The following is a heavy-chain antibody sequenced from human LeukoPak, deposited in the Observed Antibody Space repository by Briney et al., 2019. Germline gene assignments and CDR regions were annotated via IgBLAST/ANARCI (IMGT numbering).Heavy chain of an antibody. D-gene: IGHD2-15*01. V-gene: IGHV3-21*01. CDR1: GFTFSSYS. CDR3: AREYCSGGSCYPNYFDY. CDR2: ISSSSSYI. Sequence: GGSLRLSCAASGFTFSSYSMNWVRQAPGKGLEWVSSISSSSSYIYYADSVKGRFTISRDNAKNSLYLQMNSLRAEDTAVYYCAREYCSGGSCYPNYFDYWGQGTLATVSS. J-gene: IGHJ4*02.